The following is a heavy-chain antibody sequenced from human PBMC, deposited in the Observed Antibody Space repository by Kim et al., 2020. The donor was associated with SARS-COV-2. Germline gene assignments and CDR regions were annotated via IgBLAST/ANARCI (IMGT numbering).Heavy chain of an antibody. J-gene: IGHJ4*02. CDR3: ARGYSGSYGRFDY. V-gene: IGHV4-59*13. CDR1: GGSISSYY. CDR2: IYYSGTT. D-gene: IGHD1-26*01. Sequence: SETLSLTCTVSGGSISSYYWSWIRQPPGKGLEWIGNIYYSGTTNYNPSLKSRVIISVDTSKKQFSLELSSVTAADTAVYYCARGYSGSYGRFDYWGQGALVTVSS.